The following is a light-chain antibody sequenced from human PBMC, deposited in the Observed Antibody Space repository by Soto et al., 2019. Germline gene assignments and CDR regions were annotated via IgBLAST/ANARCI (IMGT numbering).Light chain of an antibody. CDR1: QRVYSSY. J-gene: IGKJ1*01. V-gene: IGKV3-20*01. Sequence: EIVLTQSPGTLSLSPGERATLSCRASQRVYSSYLAWYQQKPGQAPRVLIYGTSSRATGIPDRFSGSGSGTDFTLTISSLQSEDFAVYYCQQYNNWPRTFGQGTKVDIK. CDR2: GTS. CDR3: QQYNNWPRT.